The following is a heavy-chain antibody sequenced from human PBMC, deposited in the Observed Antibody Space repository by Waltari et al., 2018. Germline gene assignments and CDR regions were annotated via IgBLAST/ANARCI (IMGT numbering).Heavy chain of an antibody. CDR3: TRGGRDNSWYWRD. CDR2: RKQDGSGK. V-gene: IGHV3-7*01. D-gene: IGHD4-4*01. CDR1: GLSFSNYW. J-gene: IGHJ4*02. Sequence: EVQLVESGGGLAQPGGSLRLSCAASGLSFSNYWMTWVRQASGKGPEWVANRKQDGSGKYDMDSVKGRFTISRDNAKNSLYLQMNNLRVEDTAVYYCTRGGRDNSWYWRDWGQGTLVTVSS.